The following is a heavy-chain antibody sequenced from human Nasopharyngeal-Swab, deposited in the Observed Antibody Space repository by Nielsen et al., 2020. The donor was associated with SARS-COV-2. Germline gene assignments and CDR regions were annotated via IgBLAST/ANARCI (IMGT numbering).Heavy chain of an antibody. CDR2: IYSGGST. CDR1: GFTVSSNY. CDR3: AKDREYYDFWSGYSPLPIFDY. V-gene: IGHV3-53*01. J-gene: IGHJ4*02. Sequence: GESLKISCAASGFTVSSNYMSWVRQAPGKGLEWVSVIYSGGSTYYADSVKGRFTISRHNSKNTLYLQMNSLRAEDTAVYYCAKDREYYDFWSGYSPLPIFDYWGQGTLVTVSS. D-gene: IGHD3-3*01.